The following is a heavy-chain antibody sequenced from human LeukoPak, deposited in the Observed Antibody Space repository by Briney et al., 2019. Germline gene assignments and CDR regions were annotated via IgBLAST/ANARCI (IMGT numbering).Heavy chain of an antibody. Sequence: ASVKVSCKASGGTFSSCAISWVRQAPGQGLEWMGRIIPILGIANYAQKFQGRVTITTDESTSTAYMELSSLRSEDTAVYYCARVGATVPYYFDYWGQGTLVTVSS. CDR1: GGTFSSCA. V-gene: IGHV1-69*04. D-gene: IGHD5-12*01. J-gene: IGHJ4*02. CDR3: ARVGATVPYYFDY. CDR2: IIPILGIA.